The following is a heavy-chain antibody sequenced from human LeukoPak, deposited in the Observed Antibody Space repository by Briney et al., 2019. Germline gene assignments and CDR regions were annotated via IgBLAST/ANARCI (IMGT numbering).Heavy chain of an antibody. CDR1: GFTFSTYW. Sequence: GGSLRLSCTASGFTFSTYWMHWVRQASGKGLMWVSRVNGGGSSTVYADSVKGRFTISRDNAKNTLYLQMNSLRAEDTAVYYCTRDLSPAHFWGQGTLVTVSS. CDR2: VNGGGSST. J-gene: IGHJ4*02. V-gene: IGHV3-74*01. CDR3: TRDLSPAHF. D-gene: IGHD2/OR15-2a*01.